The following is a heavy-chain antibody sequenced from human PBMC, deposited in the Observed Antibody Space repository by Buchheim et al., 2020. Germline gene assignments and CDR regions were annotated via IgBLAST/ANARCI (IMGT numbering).Heavy chain of an antibody. CDR3: ARDYGDYVLYYYYGMDV. CDR1: GYTFTGYY. CDR2: INPSGGST. J-gene: IGHJ6*04. D-gene: IGHD4-17*01. V-gene: IGHV1-46*03. Sequence: QVQLVQSGAEVKKPGASVKVSCKASGYTFTGYYMHWVRQAPGQGLEWMGIINPSGGSTSYAQKFQGRVTMTMATSTSTVYMELSSLRSEDTAVYYCARDYGDYVLYYYYGMDVWGKGTT.